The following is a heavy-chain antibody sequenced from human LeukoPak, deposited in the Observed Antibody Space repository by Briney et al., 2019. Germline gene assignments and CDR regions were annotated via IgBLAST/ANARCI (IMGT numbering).Heavy chain of an antibody. CDR2: ISGSGGNT. V-gene: IGHV3-23*01. D-gene: IGHD3-3*01. J-gene: IGHJ3*02. Sequence: GGSLRLSCAASGFTFRNYAMSWVRQAPGKGLEWVSAISGSGGNTYYADSVRGRFTISRDNSKNTLYLQMNSLRAEDTAVYYCAKAGSFWSGAFDIWGQGTMVTVSS. CDR3: AKAGSFWSGAFDI. CDR1: GFTFRNYA.